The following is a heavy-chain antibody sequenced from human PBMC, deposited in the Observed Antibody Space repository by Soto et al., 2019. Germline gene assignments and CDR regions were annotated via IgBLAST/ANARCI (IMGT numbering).Heavy chain of an antibody. CDR2: ISYDGSDK. CDR1: GFPFSPYI. D-gene: IGHD2-21*02. J-gene: IGHJ4*02. V-gene: IGHV3-30-3*01. Sequence: QVQLVESGGGVVQPGRSLRLSCAASGFPFSPYIMHWVRQAPGRGLEWVAVISYDGSDKYYADSVKGRITISRDNSKNTLYLQMNSLRAEDTAVYYCARGGGFCGGDCYKGGIDYWGQGTLVTVSS. CDR3: ARGGGFCGGDCYKGGIDY.